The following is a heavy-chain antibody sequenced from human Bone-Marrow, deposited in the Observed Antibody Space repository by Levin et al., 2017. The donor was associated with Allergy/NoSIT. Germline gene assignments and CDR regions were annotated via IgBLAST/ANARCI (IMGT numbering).Heavy chain of an antibody. CDR2: IYHTGSS. CDR3: ARQQQLKYNGVDV. CDR1: GDSFRGYY. J-gene: IGHJ6*02. D-gene: IGHD2-2*01. V-gene: IGHV4-59*08. Sequence: SQTLSLPCTVSGDSFRGYYWTWIRQPPGKGLEWIGYIYHTGSSSYNPSLLSRVTISVDTSRRQFSLRLSSVTAADTAVYYCARQQQLKYNGVDVWGQGTTVTVSS.